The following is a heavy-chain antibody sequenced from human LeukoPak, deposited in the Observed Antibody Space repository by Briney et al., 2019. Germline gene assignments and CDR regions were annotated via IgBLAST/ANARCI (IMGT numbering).Heavy chain of an antibody. CDR1: GVTVSRNY. Sequence: GGSLRLSCAASGVTVSRNYMTWVRQAPGKGLKWVSIIYSGGTTDYADSVKGRFTISRDNYKNTLYLQMNSLRAEDTAVYYCARDLVVVDITGAFDIWGQGTMVTVSS. CDR3: ARDLVVVDITGAFDI. J-gene: IGHJ3*02. D-gene: IGHD2-15*01. V-gene: IGHV3-53*01. CDR2: IYSGGTT.